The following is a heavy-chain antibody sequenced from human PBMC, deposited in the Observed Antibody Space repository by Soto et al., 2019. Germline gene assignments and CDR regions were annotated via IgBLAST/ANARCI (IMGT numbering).Heavy chain of an antibody. Sequence: PGGFLRLSCAASGFTFSSYWMHWVRQAPGKGLVWVSRINSDGSSTSYADSVKGRFTISRDNAKNTLYLQMNSLRAEDTAVYYCASSDVLRYFDWSYYFDYWGQGTLVTVSS. D-gene: IGHD3-9*01. J-gene: IGHJ4*02. V-gene: IGHV3-74*01. CDR1: GFTFSSYW. CDR2: INSDGSST. CDR3: ASSDVLRYFDWSYYFDY.